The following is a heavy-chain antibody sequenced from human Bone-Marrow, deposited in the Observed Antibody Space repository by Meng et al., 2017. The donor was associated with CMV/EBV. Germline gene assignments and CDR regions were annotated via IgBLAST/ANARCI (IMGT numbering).Heavy chain of an antibody. CDR1: GYSFTSYW. Sequence: GESLKISCKGSGYSFTSYWIGWVRQMPGKGLEWMGIIYPGDSDTRYSPSFQGQVTISVDKSISTAYLQWSSLKASDTAMYYCAKHGKYSSGSHWFDPWGQGTRVTGSS. J-gene: IGHJ5*02. CDR2: IYPGDSDT. V-gene: IGHV5-51*01. CDR3: AKHGKYSSGSHWFDP. D-gene: IGHD3-22*01.